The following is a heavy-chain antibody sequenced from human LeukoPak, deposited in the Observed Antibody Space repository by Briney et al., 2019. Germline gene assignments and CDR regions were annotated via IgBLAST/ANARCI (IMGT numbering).Heavy chain of an antibody. D-gene: IGHD3-22*01. Sequence: GASVKVSCKASGYTFTNYYMHWVRQAPGQGLEWMGIINPSGGSTSYAQKFQGRVTMTRDTSTSTVYMELSSLRSEDTAVYYCARGGITMIVVVNDAFDIWGQGAMVTVSS. CDR2: INPSGGST. V-gene: IGHV1-46*01. CDR1: GYTFTNYY. CDR3: ARGGITMIVVVNDAFDI. J-gene: IGHJ3*02.